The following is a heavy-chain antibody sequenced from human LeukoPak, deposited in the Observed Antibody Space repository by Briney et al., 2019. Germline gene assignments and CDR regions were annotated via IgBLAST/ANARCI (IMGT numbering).Heavy chain of an antibody. V-gene: IGHV1-18*04. Sequence: ASVKVSCKASGYTFTGYYMHWVRQAPGQGLEWMGWISAYNGNTNYAQKLQGRVTMTTDTSTSTAYMELRSLRSDDTALYYCARVRGYYDSSGPRDYWGQGTVVIVSS. D-gene: IGHD3-22*01. J-gene: IGHJ3*01. CDR2: ISAYNGNT. CDR1: GYTFTGYY. CDR3: ARVRGYYDSSGPRDY.